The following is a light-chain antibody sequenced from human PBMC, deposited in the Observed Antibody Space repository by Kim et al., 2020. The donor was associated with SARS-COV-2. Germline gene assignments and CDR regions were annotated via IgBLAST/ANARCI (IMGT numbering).Light chain of an antibody. CDR1: SSDVGGYNY. CDR2: EVS. Sequence: QSALTQPPSASGSPGQSVTISCTGTSSDVGGYNYVTWYQQDPGKAPKVMIYEVSKRPSGVPDRFSGSKSGNTASLTVSGLQAEDEADYYCSSYAGSNTVVFGGGTQLTVL. CDR3: SSYAGSNTVV. V-gene: IGLV2-8*01. J-gene: IGLJ2*01.